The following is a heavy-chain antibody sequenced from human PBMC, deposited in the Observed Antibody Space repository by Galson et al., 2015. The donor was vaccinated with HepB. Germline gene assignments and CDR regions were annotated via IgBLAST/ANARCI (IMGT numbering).Heavy chain of an antibody. CDR2: IGIGDNI. CDR1: GGSVRNYY. CDR3: ASMGPTADY. V-gene: IGHV4-4*07. Sequence: SETLSLTCTVSGGSVRNYYWTWIRQPAGKGLEWLGSIGIGDNINYSPASRGRLSMSLDTSKNQFSLKLRSVTAADTAVYFCASMGPTADYWGQGILVTVSS. J-gene: IGHJ4*02. D-gene: IGHD1-26*01.